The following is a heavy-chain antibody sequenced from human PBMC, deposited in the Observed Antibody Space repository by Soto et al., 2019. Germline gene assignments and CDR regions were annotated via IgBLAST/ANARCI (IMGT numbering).Heavy chain of an antibody. J-gene: IGHJ6*02. CDR3: ARVQYYDILTGYSHYYYYGMDV. D-gene: IGHD3-9*01. CDR2: IDYSGST. CDR1: GGSISSSRCH. Sequence: SETLSLTCTVSGGSISSSRCHWSWIRQPPGKGLEWIGYIDYSGSTNYNPSLKSRVTISVDTSKNQFSLKLSSVTAADTAVYYCARVQYYDILTGYSHYYYYGMDVWGQGTTVTV. V-gene: IGHV4-61*01.